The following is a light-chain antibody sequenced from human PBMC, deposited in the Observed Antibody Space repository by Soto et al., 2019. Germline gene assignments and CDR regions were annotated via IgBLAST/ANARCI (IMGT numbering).Light chain of an antibody. CDR2: KAS. V-gene: IGKV1-5*03. CDR3: QQHNSYPLT. J-gene: IGKJ4*01. CDR1: QSISSW. Sequence: DIQMTQSPATLSASVGDRVTITCRASQSISSWLAWYQQKPGKAPNLLIYKASSIESGVPSRFSGSGSGTEFTLTISSLQPDDVAADYCQQHNSYPLTFGGGTKVEIK.